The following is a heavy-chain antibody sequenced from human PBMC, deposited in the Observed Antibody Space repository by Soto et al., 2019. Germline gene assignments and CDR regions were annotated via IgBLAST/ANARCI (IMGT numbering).Heavy chain of an antibody. J-gene: IGHJ6*02. CDR1: GFTFRNSW. V-gene: IGHV3-7*03. Sequence: PGGSLSLSGAASGFTFRNSWMSWVRQAPGKGLEWVANIKEDGSEKDYVDPVKGRFTITRDNAKNSLYLQMNNLRAEDTAVYFCTRKRFGMDVWGQGTTVTVSS. CDR2: IKEDGSEK. CDR3: TRKRFGMDV.